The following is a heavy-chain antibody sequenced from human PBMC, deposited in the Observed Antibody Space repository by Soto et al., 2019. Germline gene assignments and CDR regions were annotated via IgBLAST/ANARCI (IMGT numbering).Heavy chain of an antibody. Sequence: GGSLRLSCAASGFTFSNYGMHWVRQAPGKGLEWVALISYDGSNKYYADSVKGRFTISRDNTKNTLYLQMNSPRAEDSAVYYCAKDLHSSGWAAYNFDYWGQGTLVTVSS. D-gene: IGHD6-25*01. CDR1: GFTFSNYG. CDR2: ISYDGSNK. V-gene: IGHV3-30*18. J-gene: IGHJ4*02. CDR3: AKDLHSSGWAAYNFDY.